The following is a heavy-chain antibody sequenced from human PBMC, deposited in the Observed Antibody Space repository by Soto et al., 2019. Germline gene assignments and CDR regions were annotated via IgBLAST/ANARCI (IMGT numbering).Heavy chain of an antibody. Sequence: PGGSLRLSCAASGFPFSDYYMSWIRQAPGKGLEWVPSIGSSSSYTNYADSVKGRFTISRDNAKNSLYLQMNSLRAEDTAVYYCARRRPTGYYNYWGQGTLVTVSA. CDR3: ARRRPTGYYNY. CDR1: GFPFSDYY. D-gene: IGHD3-9*01. V-gene: IGHV3-11*03. J-gene: IGHJ4*02. CDR2: IGSSSSYT.